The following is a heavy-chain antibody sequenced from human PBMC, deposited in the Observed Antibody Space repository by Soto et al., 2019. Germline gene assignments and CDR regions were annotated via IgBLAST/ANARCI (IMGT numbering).Heavy chain of an antibody. Sequence: QVQLVQSGAEVKKPGASVKVSCKASGYTFSNYGISWVRQAPGQGLEWMGWISAYNGNTKYAQKLQGRVTMTTDTSPSTAYMELTSLRSDDTAVYYFARDSPPVDSWGQGTLVTVSS. CDR1: GYTFSNYG. CDR2: ISAYNGNT. J-gene: IGHJ4*02. V-gene: IGHV1-18*01. CDR3: ARDSPPVDS.